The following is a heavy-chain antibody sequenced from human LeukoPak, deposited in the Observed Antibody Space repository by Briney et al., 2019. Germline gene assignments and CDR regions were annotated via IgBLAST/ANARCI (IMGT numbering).Heavy chain of an antibody. D-gene: IGHD2-21*02. CDR1: SGSISNYY. J-gene: IGHJ4*02. V-gene: IGHV4-4*07. CDR3: ARQGVATAIDY. CDR2: ISASGNT. Sequence: SVTLSLTCTGYSGSISNYYWSWIRQPASKGLEWIGRISASGNTNYNPSVKSRVTMSVDTSMNLFALKLSSVTAADTAVYYCARQGVATAIDYWGQGTLVTVSS.